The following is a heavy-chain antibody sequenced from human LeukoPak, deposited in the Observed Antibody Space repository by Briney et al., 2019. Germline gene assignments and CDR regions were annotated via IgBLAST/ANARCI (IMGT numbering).Heavy chain of an antibody. Sequence: GASVKVSCKASGYTFTGYYMHWVRQAPGQGLEWMGWINPNSGGTNYAQKFQGRVTMTRDTSISTAYMELSRLRSDDTAVYYCARVPSGQWLVRFLYYFDYWGQGTLVTVSS. CDR1: GYTFTGYY. CDR3: ARVPSGQWLVRFLYYFDY. CDR2: INPNSGGT. D-gene: IGHD6-19*01. V-gene: IGHV1-2*02. J-gene: IGHJ4*02.